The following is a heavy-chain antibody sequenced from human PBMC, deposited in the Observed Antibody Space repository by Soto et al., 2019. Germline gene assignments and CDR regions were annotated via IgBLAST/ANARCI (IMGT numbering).Heavy chain of an antibody. CDR1: NYHFGAFG. CDR3: ARISARRNDFDV. V-gene: IGHV1-18*01. J-gene: IGHJ3*01. Sequence: QVQLVQSGAEVKNPRASVKVSCQASNYHFGAFGISWVRQAPGQGLEWMGWITPYNGNTHYAEKFQDRVTMTADKSTTTAYMEVRRLTSDDTAVYFCARISARRNDFDVWGQGTVVTVSS. CDR2: ITPYNGNT.